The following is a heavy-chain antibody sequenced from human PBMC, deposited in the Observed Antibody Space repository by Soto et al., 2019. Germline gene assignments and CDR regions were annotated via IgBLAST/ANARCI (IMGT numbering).Heavy chain of an antibody. J-gene: IGHJ3*02. CDR1: GGSISSGDYY. V-gene: IGHV4-30-4*01. D-gene: IGHD5-18*01. CDR2: IYYSGST. Sequence: SETLSLTSTVSGGSISSGDYYWSWIRQPPGKGLEWIGYIYYSGSTYYNPSLKSRVTISVDTSKNQFSLKLSSVTAADTAVYYCARGDTAMVIGAFDIWGQGTMVTVSS. CDR3: ARGDTAMVIGAFDI.